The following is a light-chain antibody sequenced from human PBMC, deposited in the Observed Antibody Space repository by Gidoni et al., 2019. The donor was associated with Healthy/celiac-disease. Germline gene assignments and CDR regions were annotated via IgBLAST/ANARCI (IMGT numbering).Light chain of an antibody. CDR2: DAS. CDR3: QQRSNWPAMYT. V-gene: IGKV3-11*01. CDR1: QSVSSY. Sequence: ETVLTQSPATLSLSPGERATLSCRASQSVSSYLAWYQQKPGQAPRLLIYDASNRATGIPARFSGSGSGTDFTLTISSLEPEDFAVYYCQQRSNWPAMYTFGQGTKLEIK. J-gene: IGKJ2*01.